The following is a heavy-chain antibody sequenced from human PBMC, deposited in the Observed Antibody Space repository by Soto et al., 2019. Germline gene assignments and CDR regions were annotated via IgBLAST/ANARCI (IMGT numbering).Heavy chain of an antibody. CDR2: MYKTGST. CDR1: GGSISSSY. Sequence: QVRLRESGPGLVKSSETQSLTCTVSGGSISSSYWSWIRQPPGKGLEWIGYMYKTGSTVYNPSLKSRVTISVDTSKNQFYLKVNSVTAADTAVYYCARDLWGYCGTDCYPLDVWGQGTTVTVSS. J-gene: IGHJ6*02. CDR3: ARDLWGYCGTDCYPLDV. V-gene: IGHV4-59*01. D-gene: IGHD2-21*02.